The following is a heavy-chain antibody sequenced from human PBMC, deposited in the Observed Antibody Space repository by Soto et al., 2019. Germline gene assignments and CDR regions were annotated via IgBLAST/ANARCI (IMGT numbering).Heavy chain of an antibody. J-gene: IGHJ6*03. Sequence: ASVKVSCKASGYTFTSYGISWVRQAPGQGLEWMGWISAYNGNTNYAQKLQGRVSMTTDTSTSTAYMELRSLRSDDTAVYYCARTSTPVVPAAMIDYYYYYMDVWGKGTTVTVSS. CDR3: ARTSTPVVPAAMIDYYYYYMDV. V-gene: IGHV1-18*01. CDR2: ISAYNGNT. D-gene: IGHD2-2*01. CDR1: GYTFTSYG.